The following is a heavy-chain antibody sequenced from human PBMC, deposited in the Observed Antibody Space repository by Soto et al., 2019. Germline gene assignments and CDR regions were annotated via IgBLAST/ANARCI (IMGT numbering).Heavy chain of an antibody. D-gene: IGHD4-17*01. CDR2: ISWNSGSI. Sequence: PGGSLRLSCAASGFTFDDYAMHWVRQAPGKGLEWVSGISWNSGSIGYADSVKGRFTISRDNAKNSLYLQMNSLRAEDTALYYCAKSPRATVSQGVDYWGQGTLVTVSS. CDR3: AKSPRATVSQGVDY. CDR1: GFTFDDYA. J-gene: IGHJ4*02. V-gene: IGHV3-9*01.